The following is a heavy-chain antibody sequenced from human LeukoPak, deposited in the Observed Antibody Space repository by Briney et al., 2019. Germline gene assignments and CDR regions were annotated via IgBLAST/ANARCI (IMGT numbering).Heavy chain of an antibody. D-gene: IGHD1-26*01. Sequence: SGPTLVNPTQTLTLTCTFSGFSLSTSGMRESWIRQPPGKALEWLARIGWDDDKFYSTSLKTRLTISKDTSKNQVVLTMTNMDPVDTATYYCARIHPGNDAFDIWGQGTMVTVSS. V-gene: IGHV2-70*04. CDR2: IGWDDDK. J-gene: IGHJ3*02. CDR1: GFSLSTSGMR. CDR3: ARIHPGNDAFDI.